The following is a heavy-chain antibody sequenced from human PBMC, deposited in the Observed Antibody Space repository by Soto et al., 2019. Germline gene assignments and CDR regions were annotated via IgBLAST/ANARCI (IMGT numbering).Heavy chain of an antibody. CDR3: AKDTETYSTVNWFDP. Sequence: GESLRLSCAASGFTFSSYAMSWVRQAPGKGLEWVSAISGSGGSTYYADSVKGRFTISRDNSKNTLYLQMNSLRAEDTAVYYCAKDTETYSTVNWFDPWGQGTLVTVSS. D-gene: IGHD6-13*01. CDR2: ISGSGGST. CDR1: GFTFSSYA. V-gene: IGHV3-23*01. J-gene: IGHJ5*02.